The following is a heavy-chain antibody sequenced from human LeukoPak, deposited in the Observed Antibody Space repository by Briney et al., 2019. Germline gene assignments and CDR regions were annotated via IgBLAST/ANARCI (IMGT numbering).Heavy chain of an antibody. D-gene: IGHD3-3*01. CDR1: GYTFTGYY. V-gene: IGHV1-2*02. Sequence: ASVEVSCKASGYTFTGYYMHWVRQAPGQGLEWMGWINPNSGGTNYAQKFQGRVTMTRDTSISTAYMELSRLRSDDTAVYYCAKSEYDFWSGYWIDYWGQGTLVTVSS. CDR2: INPNSGGT. J-gene: IGHJ4*02. CDR3: AKSEYDFWSGYWIDY.